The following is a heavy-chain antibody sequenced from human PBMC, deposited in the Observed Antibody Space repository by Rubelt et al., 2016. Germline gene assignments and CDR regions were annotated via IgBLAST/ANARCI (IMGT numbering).Heavy chain of an antibody. J-gene: IGHJ4*02. CDR1: GFTFSTYA. D-gene: IGHD1-14*01. CDR3: AKSTSNTITYYFDY. V-gene: IGHV3-23*04. Sequence: EVQLVESGGDLVQPGGSLRLSCAASGFTFSTYAMSWFRQSPGKGLEWVSGISGSGGATVDADSVKGRFSVSRDNSGTTLYLQMNSLRAEDTAVYYWAKSTSNTITYYFDYWGQGSLVTVSS. CDR2: ISGSGGAT.